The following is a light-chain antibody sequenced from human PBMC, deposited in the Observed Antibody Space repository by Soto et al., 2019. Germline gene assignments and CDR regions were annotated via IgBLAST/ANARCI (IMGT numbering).Light chain of an antibody. Sequence: QSALTQPASVSGSPGQSITISCTGSTSDVGGYNYVSWYQHHPGKAPKLLIYEVSNRPSGVSTRFSASKSGNTASLTISGLQADDEADYYCCSLTTSHTYVFGSGTKLTVL. CDR3: CSLTTSHTYV. CDR2: EVS. J-gene: IGLJ1*01. V-gene: IGLV2-14*01. CDR1: TSDVGGYNY.